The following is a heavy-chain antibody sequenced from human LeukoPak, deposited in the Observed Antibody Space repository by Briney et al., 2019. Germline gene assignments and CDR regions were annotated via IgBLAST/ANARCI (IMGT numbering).Heavy chain of an antibody. V-gene: IGHV5-51*01. CDR2: IYPGDSDT. D-gene: IGHD4-23*01. Sequence: GESLKISCKGSGYSFTSYWIGWVRQMPGKGLEWMGIIYPGDSDTRYSPSFQGQVTISADKSISTAYLQWSSLKASDTAMYYCANQTTVVNSPGYYYYGMDVGGQGTTVTVSS. CDR1: GYSFTSYW. J-gene: IGHJ6*02. CDR3: ANQTTVVNSPGYYYYGMDV.